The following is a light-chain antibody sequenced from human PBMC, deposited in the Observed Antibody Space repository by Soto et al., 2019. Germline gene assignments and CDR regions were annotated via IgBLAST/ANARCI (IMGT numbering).Light chain of an antibody. V-gene: IGKV3-20*01. Sequence: EIVMTQSPATLSLSPGERVTLSCRASESVSTNLAWYQQKAGQAPRLLIYGASTRATGIPARFSGSGSGTDFTLTISRLEPEDFAVYYCQQYGSSRWTFGQGTKVEIK. CDR3: QQYGSSRWT. CDR1: ESVSTN. CDR2: GAS. J-gene: IGKJ1*01.